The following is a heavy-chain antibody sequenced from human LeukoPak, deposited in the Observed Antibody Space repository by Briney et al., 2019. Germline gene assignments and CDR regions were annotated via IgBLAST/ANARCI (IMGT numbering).Heavy chain of an antibody. D-gene: IGHD6-13*01. CDR3: ARHIAAAGYYFDY. V-gene: IGHV5-51*01. J-gene: IGHJ4*02. Sequence: GESLKISCKGSGYSFTSYWIGWVRQMPGKGLGWMGIIYPGDSDTRYSPSFQGQVTISADKSISTAYLQWSSLKASDTAMYYCARHIAAAGYYFDYWGQGTLVTVSS. CDR2: IYPGDSDT. CDR1: GYSFTSYW.